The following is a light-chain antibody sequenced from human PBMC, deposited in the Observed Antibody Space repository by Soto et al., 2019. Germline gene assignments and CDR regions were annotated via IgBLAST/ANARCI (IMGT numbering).Light chain of an antibody. V-gene: IGLV2-14*02. CDR3: SSYTSSSTLV. CDR1: SSDVGSYNL. J-gene: IGLJ2*01. CDR2: DVS. Sequence: QSALTQPASVSGSPGQSITISCTGTSSDVGSYNLVSWYQHHPGKAPKLMIYDVSNRPSGVSNRFSGSKSGNTASLTISGLQAEDEADYYCSSYTSSSTLVFGGGTKVTVL.